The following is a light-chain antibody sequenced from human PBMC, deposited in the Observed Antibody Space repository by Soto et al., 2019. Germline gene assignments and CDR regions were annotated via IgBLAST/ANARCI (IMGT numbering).Light chain of an antibody. V-gene: IGLV2-14*01. J-gene: IGLJ2*01. CDR1: SSDVGGYNY. CDR2: NVS. CDR3: SSYTSSSTLYVV. Sequence: QSVLTQPASVSGSPGQPITISCTGTSSDVGGYNYVSWYQQHPGKATKLMIYNVSNRPSGVSNRFSGSKSGNTASLTISGLQAEDEADYYCSSYTSSSTLYVVFGGGTQLTVL.